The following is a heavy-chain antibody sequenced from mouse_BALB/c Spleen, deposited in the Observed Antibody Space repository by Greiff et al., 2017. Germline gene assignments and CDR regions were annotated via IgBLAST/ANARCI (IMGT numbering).Heavy chain of an antibody. CDR1: GYTFTDYA. Sequence: VQLQQSGAELVRPGVSVKISCKGSGYTFTDYAMHWVKQSHAKSLEWIGVISTYYGDASYNQKFKGKATMTVDKSSSTAYMELARLTSEDSAIYYCARYPSYRYGLSWFAYWGQGTLVTVSA. J-gene: IGHJ3*01. CDR3: ARYPSYRYGLSWFAY. D-gene: IGHD2-14*01. V-gene: IGHV1S137*01. CDR2: ISTYYGDA.